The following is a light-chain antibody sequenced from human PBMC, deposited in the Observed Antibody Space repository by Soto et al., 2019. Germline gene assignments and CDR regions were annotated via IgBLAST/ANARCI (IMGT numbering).Light chain of an antibody. Sequence: EIVLTQSPGTLALSPGERATLSCRASQSVSNNYFAWYQQKPGQAPRLLIYDASTRATAIPDRFSGSGSGTDFTLTISRLEPEDFAVYYCHQYANSPLTFGGGTKVEIK. CDR2: DAS. CDR3: HQYANSPLT. J-gene: IGKJ4*01. CDR1: QSVSNNY. V-gene: IGKV3-20*01.